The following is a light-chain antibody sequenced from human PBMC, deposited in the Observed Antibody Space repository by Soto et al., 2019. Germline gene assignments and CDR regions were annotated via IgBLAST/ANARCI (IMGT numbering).Light chain of an antibody. Sequence: EIVLTQSPANRSLSPGERATLSCRASQSVSILLAWYQQKPGQAPRLLIYGASSRATGIPDRFSGSGSGTDFTITISRLQTEDGAVYYCQQYGSSPRTFGQGTKVDIK. J-gene: IGKJ1*01. CDR1: QSVSIL. CDR2: GAS. CDR3: QQYGSSPRT. V-gene: IGKV3-20*01.